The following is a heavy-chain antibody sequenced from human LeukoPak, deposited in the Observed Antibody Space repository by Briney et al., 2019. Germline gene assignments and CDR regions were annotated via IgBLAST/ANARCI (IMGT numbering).Heavy chain of an antibody. CDR2: INPSGGST. Sequence: GASVKVSCKASGYTFTSYYMHWVRQAPGQGLEWMGIINPSGGSTSYAQKFQGRVTMTRDTSTSTVYMELSSLRSEDTAVYYCAGSSFIIIEGGGGQGPRVTVSS. V-gene: IGHV1-46*01. J-gene: IGHJ4*02. CDR3: AGSSFIIIEGG. D-gene: IGHD3-10*01. CDR1: GYTFTSYY.